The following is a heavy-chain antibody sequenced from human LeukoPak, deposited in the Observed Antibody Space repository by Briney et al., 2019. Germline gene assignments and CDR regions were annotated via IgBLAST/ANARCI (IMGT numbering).Heavy chain of an antibody. CDR1: GFTVSSNY. CDR2: IYSGGST. J-gene: IGHJ3*02. Sequence: PGGSLRLSCAASGFTVSSNYMSWVRQAPGKGLEWVSVIYSGGSTYYADSVKGRFTISRDNSKNTLYLQMNSLRAEDTAVYYCARDPYYYGSGSYEPDAFDIWGQGTMVTVSS. D-gene: IGHD3-10*01. CDR3: ARDPYYYGSGSYEPDAFDI. V-gene: IGHV3-66*01.